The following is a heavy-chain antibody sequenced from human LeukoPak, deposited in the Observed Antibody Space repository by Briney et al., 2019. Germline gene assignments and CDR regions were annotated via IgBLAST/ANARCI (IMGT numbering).Heavy chain of an antibody. CDR3: TRDRDLGVGNWFDP. CDR1: GFLFSDYS. Sequence: GGSLRLSCAASGFLFSDYSLNWVRQAPGKGPEWVSSISSGRNYIYYADSVRGRFTISRDNAKNSLYLQMNSLRAEDTAVYYCTRDRDLGVGNWFDPWGQGTLVTVSS. CDR2: ISSGRNYI. J-gene: IGHJ5*02. V-gene: IGHV3-21*01. D-gene: IGHD3-3*01.